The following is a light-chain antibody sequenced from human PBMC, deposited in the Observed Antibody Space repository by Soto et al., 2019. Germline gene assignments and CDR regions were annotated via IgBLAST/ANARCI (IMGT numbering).Light chain of an antibody. J-gene: IGLJ2*01. CDR2: DVS. V-gene: IGLV2-14*03. CDR1: SSDVGGYNY. Sequence: QSVLTQPASVSGSPGQSITISCTGTSSDVGGYNYVSWYQQYPGKAPKVMIYDVSNRPSGVSNRFSGSKSGSTASLTISGLHAEDEADYYCCSYTTTSTLVFGGGTKLTVL. CDR3: CSYTTTSTLV.